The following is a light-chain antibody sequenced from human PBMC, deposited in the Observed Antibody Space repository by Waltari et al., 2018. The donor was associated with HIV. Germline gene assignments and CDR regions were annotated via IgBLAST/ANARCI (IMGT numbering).Light chain of an antibody. CDR2: KED. V-gene: IGLV6-57*01. Sequence: NFMLTQPHSVSESPGKTVTVSCTRSSGSIASNYVQWYQQRPGSSPTTVFYKEDQRPSGGPDRVAGSIDSSSNSASLTISGLRPEDEADYYCQSYDNENPVLFGGGTKLTVL. CDR3: QSYDNENPVL. J-gene: IGLJ2*01. CDR1: SGSIASNY.